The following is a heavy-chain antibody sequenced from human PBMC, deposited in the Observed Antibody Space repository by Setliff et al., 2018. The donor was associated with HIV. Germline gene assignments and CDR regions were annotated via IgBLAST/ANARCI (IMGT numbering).Heavy chain of an antibody. Sequence: SETLSLTCAVSGGSINTYYWSWIRQPAGKGLEWIGRFYTSGSTNYNPSLKSRVTMSVDTSKNQFSLKLSSVTAADTAIYYCARTYRSNWYIDYWGQGTLVTVSS. CDR1: GGSINTYY. CDR2: FYTSGST. CDR3: ARTYRSNWYIDY. J-gene: IGHJ4*02. D-gene: IGHD6-13*01. V-gene: IGHV4-4*07.